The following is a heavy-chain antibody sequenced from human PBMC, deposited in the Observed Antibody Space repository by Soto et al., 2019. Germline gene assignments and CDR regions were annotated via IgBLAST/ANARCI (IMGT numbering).Heavy chain of an antibody. CDR3: ARAQDAFDI. CDR1: GFTFSSYG. Sequence: QVQLVESGGGVVQPGRSLRLSCAASGFTFSSYGMHWVRQAPGKGLEWVAVIWYDGSNKYYADSVKGRFTISRDNSKNTLYLQINSLRAEDTAVYYCARAQDAFDIWGQGTMVTVSS. V-gene: IGHV3-33*01. CDR2: IWYDGSNK. J-gene: IGHJ3*02.